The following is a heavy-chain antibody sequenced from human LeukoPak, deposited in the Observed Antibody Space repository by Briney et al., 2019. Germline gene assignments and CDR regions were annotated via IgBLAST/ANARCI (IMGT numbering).Heavy chain of an antibody. Sequence: SETLSLTCSVSGGSISSSDDYWGFVRQTPGKGLEWMGSIYYTGSSHYNPSLRSRATISVDTSKNQFSLKLSSVTAADTAVYYCTRAASSGPLFTYHMDVWGKGTTVTVSS. J-gene: IGHJ6*03. CDR2: IYYTGSS. CDR3: TRAASSGPLFTYHMDV. CDR1: GGSISSSDDY. V-gene: IGHV4-39*07. D-gene: IGHD3-22*01.